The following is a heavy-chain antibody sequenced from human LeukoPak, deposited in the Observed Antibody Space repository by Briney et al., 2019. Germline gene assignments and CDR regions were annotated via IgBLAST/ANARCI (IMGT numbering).Heavy chain of an antibody. Sequence: SETLSLTCAVYGGSFSGYYWSWIRQPPGKGLEWIGEINHSGSTNYNPSLKSRVTISVDTSKNQFSLKLSSVTAADTAVYYCARSRRRINMVRGVIPYFDYWGQGTLVTVSS. CDR2: INHSGST. CDR1: GGSFSGYY. V-gene: IGHV4-34*01. D-gene: IGHD3-10*01. CDR3: ARSRRRINMVRGVIPYFDY. J-gene: IGHJ4*02.